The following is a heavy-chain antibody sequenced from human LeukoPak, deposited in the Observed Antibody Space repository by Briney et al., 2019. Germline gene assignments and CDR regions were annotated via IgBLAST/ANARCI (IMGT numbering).Heavy chain of an antibody. CDR2: IYYSGST. CDR3: ARDSSYDSSSDAFDI. V-gene: IGHV4-59*01. D-gene: IGHD3-22*01. CDR1: GGSISSYY. Sequence: SETLSLTCTVSGGSISSYYWSWIRQPPGKGLEWIGYIYYSGSTNYNPSLKSRVTISVDTSKNQSSLKLSSVTAADTAVYYCARDSSYDSSSDAFDIWGQGTMVTVSS. J-gene: IGHJ3*02.